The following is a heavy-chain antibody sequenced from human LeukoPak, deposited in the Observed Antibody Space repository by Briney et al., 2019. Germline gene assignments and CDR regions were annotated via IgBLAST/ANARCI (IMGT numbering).Heavy chain of an antibody. CDR2: ISGGGEST. D-gene: IGHD5-24*01. V-gene: IGHV3-48*03. CDR3: ARRSGRRYEY. J-gene: IGHJ4*02. Sequence: GGSLRLSCAASGFTFSSYEMNWVRHAPGRGLEWVSHISGGGESTVYPDAVKGRFTISRDDAKNSLYLQMNSLRVEDTGVYYCARRSGRRYEYWGQGVLVTVSP. CDR1: GFTFSSYE.